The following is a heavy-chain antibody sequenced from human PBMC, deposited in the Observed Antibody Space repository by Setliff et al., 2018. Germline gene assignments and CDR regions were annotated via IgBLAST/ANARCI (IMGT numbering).Heavy chain of an antibody. J-gene: IGHJ3*02. CDR1: GFTFDDYA. Sequence: PGGSLRLSCTASGFTFDDYAMAWVRQAPGKGLEWVGFIRIKTYGGTTEYAASVKGRFTISRDDSKSIAYLQMNSLKTGDTAVYYCARDKPRDYFRHDAFDIWGQGTMVTVS. CDR3: ARDKPRDYFRHDAFDI. CDR2: IRIKTYGGTT. D-gene: IGHD4-17*01. V-gene: IGHV3-49*04.